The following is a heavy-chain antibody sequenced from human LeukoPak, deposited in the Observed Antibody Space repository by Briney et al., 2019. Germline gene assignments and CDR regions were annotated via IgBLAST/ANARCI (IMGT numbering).Heavy chain of an antibody. CDR1: GFTFSSYD. CDR2: VSYDGSSQ. J-gene: IGHJ4*02. Sequence: PGRSLRLSCAASGFTFSSYDMHWVRQAPGKGLEWVAVVSYDGSSQYYGDSVKGRFTISRANSKNTLYLQMDSLRTEDTAVYYCAKRYSYGFDYWGQGTLATASS. D-gene: IGHD5-18*01. V-gene: IGHV3-30*18. CDR3: AKRYSYGFDY.